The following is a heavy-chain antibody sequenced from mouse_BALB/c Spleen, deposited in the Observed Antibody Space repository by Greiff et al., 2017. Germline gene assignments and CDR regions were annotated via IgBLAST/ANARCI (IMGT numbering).Heavy chain of an antibody. CDR2: IYPGDGDT. CDR1: GYAFSSYW. D-gene: IGHD2-1*01. Sequence: QLQQSGAELVRPGSSVKISCKASGYAFSSYWMNWVKQRPGQGLEWIGQIYPGDGDTNYNGKFKGKATLTADKSSSTAYMQLSSLTSEDSAVYFCARGGYGNYEAWFAYWGQGTLVTVSA. CDR3: ARGGYGNYEAWFAY. J-gene: IGHJ3*01. V-gene: IGHV1-80*01.